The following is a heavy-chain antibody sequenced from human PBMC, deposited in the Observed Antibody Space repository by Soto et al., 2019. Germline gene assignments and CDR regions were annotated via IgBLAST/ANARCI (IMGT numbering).Heavy chain of an antibody. D-gene: IGHD2-2*01. Sequence: ASVKVSCKASGYTFTSYAMHWVRQAPGQRLEWMGWINAGNGNTKYSQKFQGRVTITRDTSASTAYMELSSLRSEDTAVYYCARDSVLVPAAIPNGMDVWGQGTTVTVSS. CDR3: ARDSVLVPAAIPNGMDV. V-gene: IGHV1-3*01. J-gene: IGHJ6*02. CDR1: GYTFTSYA. CDR2: INAGNGNT.